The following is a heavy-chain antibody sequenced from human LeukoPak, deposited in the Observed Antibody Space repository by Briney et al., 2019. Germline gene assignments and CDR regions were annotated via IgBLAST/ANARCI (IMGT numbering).Heavy chain of an antibody. D-gene: IGHD6-19*01. CDR2: MDENGNEI. CDR3: ARVQRGIAVALDY. J-gene: IGHJ4*02. V-gene: IGHV3-7*04. Sequence: EGSLRLSCAVSGFIFSDFSMSWVRQAPGKGLEWVAKMDENGNEIFYVDSVKGRFTISRDNAKNSLYLQMNRLRADDTAVYYCARVQRGIAVALDYWGQGTLATVSS. CDR1: GFIFSDFS.